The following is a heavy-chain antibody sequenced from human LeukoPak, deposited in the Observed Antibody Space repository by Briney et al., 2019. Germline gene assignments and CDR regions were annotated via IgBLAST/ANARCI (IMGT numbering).Heavy chain of an antibody. CDR3: ARHTTRYDILTGYRPPYMDV. V-gene: IGHV4-59*01. D-gene: IGHD3-9*01. CDR2: IYYTGST. J-gene: IGHJ6*03. Sequence: SETLSLTCTVSGGSISNYYWNWIRQPPGKGLEWIGYIYYTGSTNYNPSLKSRVTMSVDTSKNQFSLNLRSVTPEDTAVYYCARHTTRYDILTGYRPPYMDVWGKGTTVTISS. CDR1: GGSISNYY.